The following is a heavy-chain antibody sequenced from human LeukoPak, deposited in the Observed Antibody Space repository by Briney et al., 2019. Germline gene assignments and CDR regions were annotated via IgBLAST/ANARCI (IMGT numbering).Heavy chain of an antibody. J-gene: IGHJ4*02. V-gene: IGHV4-34*01. CDR1: GGSFSGYY. CDR2: INHSGST. CDR3: ARGRLGGYSYGTFFDY. D-gene: IGHD5-18*01. Sequence: SETLSLTCAVYGGSFSGYYWSWIRQPPGKGLERIGEINHSGSTNYNPSLKSRVTISVDTSKNQFSLKLSSVTAADTAVYYCARGRLGGYSYGTFFDYWGQGTLVTVSS.